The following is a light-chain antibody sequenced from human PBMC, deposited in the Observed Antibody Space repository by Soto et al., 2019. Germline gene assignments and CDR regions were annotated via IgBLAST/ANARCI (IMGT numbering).Light chain of an antibody. CDR3: QVRGNGPLT. CDR1: QSVSGN. Sequence: EIVMTQSPATLSVSPGERATLSCRASQSVSGNLVLYQQKPGEAPSLLIYGASTRAAGIPARFSGSVLGTNLALTLRGLEPKQLAAYSSQVRGNGPLTSGRGT. CDR2: GAS. J-gene: IGKJ4*01. V-gene: IGKV3-15*01.